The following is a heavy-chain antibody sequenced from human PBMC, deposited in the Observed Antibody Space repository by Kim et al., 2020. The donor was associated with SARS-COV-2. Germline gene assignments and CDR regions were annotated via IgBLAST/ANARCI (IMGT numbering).Heavy chain of an antibody. CDR3: AIMCRVNYSDSSGSESGDAFDV. V-gene: IGHV4-31*03. CDR1: GGSINSGAYY. CDR2: IYYSGST. D-gene: IGHD3-22*01. Sequence: SETLSLTCTVSGGSINSGAYYWSWVRQPPGKGLEWIGYIYYSGSTYYNPSLKSRVTISVDTSKSQFSLKLSSVTAADTAVYYCAIMCRVNYSDSSGSESGDAFDVWGQGTMVTVSS. J-gene: IGHJ3*01.